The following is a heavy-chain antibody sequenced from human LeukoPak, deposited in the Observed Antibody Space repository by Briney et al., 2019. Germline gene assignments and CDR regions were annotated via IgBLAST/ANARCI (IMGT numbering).Heavy chain of an antibody. CDR3: ARGGPFEEMAYDFDY. D-gene: IGHD5-24*01. J-gene: IGHJ4*02. CDR2: IYYSGST. CDR1: GGSISSYY. V-gene: IGHV4-59*01. Sequence: SETLSLTCTVSGGSISSYYWSWIRQPPGKGLEWIGYIYYSGSTNYNPSLKSRVTITVDTSKNQFSLKLRSVTAADTAVYYCARGGPFEEMAYDFDYWGQGTLVTVSS.